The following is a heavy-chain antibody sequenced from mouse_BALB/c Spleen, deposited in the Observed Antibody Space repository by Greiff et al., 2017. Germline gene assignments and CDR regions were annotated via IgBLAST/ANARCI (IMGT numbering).Heavy chain of an antibody. Sequence: VQLQQSGAELARPGASVKMSCKASGYTFTSYTMHWVNQRPGQGLEWIGYINPSSGYTNYNQKFKDKATLTADKSSSTAYMQLSSLTSEDSAVYYCARCLITTVVDWYFDVWGAGTTVTVSS. CDR1: GYTFTSYT. CDR2: INPSSGYT. J-gene: IGHJ1*01. D-gene: IGHD1-1*01. V-gene: IGHV1-4*01. CDR3: ARCLITTVVDWYFDV.